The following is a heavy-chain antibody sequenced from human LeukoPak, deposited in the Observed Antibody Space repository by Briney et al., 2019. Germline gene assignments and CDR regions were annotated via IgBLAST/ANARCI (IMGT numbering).Heavy chain of an antibody. CDR3: ARDRIAVAGRKYYYYMDV. Sequence: SVKVSCKASGGTFSSYAISWVRQAPGQGLEWMGGIIPIYGTANYAQKFQGRVTITVDKSTSTAYMELSSLRSEDTAVYYCARDRIAVAGRKYYYYMDVWGKGTTVTVSS. CDR1: GGTFSSYA. D-gene: IGHD6-19*01. J-gene: IGHJ6*03. V-gene: IGHV1-69*06. CDR2: IIPIYGTA.